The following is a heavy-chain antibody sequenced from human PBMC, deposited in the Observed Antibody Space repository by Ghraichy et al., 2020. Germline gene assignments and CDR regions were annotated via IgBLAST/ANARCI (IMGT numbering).Heavy chain of an antibody. CDR2: ISSSSSTI. D-gene: IGHD5-24*01. V-gene: IGHV3-48*02. CDR1: GFTFSSYS. J-gene: IGHJ4*02. CDR3: ARGLEQEMATISAHFDY. Sequence: GGSLRLSCAASGFTFSSYSMNWVRQAPGKGLEWVSYISSSSSTIYYADSVKGRFTISRDNAKNSLYLQMNSLRDEDTAVYYCARGLEQEMATISAHFDYWGQGTLVTVSS.